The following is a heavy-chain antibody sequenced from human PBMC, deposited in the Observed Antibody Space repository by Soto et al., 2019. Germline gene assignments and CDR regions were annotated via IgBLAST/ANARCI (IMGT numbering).Heavy chain of an antibody. J-gene: IGHJ6*02. CDR1: GYSISSGYY. D-gene: IGHD2-21*02. V-gene: IGHV4-38-2*01. Sequence: PSETLSLTCAVSGYSISSGYYWGWIRQPPGKGLEWIGSIYQSGSTDYNPSLKSRVTISVDKSKNQFSLKLSSVTAADTAVYYCARVFCGGDCYSSLYYYYYGMDVWGQGTTVTVSS. CDR2: IYQSGST. CDR3: ARVFCGGDCYSSLYYYYYGMDV.